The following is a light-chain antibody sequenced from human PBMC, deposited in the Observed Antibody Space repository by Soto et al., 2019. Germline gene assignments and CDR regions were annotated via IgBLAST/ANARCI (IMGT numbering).Light chain of an antibody. CDR1: LSVSVY. Sequence: EIVMTQYPATLSVSPGERVTLSCRASLSVSVYLDWYQQKPGQAPRLVIYDAFNRATGIPARFSGSGSGTDFTLTISSLEPEDFAVYYCQQRQYWPPITFGQGTRLEI. CDR2: DAF. J-gene: IGKJ5*01. V-gene: IGKV3-11*01. CDR3: QQRQYWPPIT.